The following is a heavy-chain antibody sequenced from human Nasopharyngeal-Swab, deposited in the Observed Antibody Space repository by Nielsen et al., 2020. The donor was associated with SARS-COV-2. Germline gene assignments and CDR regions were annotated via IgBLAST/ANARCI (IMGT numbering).Heavy chain of an antibody. CDR1: AVTFTSSA. J-gene: IGHJ5*02. D-gene: IGHD1-26*01. V-gene: IGHV1-58*01. Sequence: SVKVSCKASAVTFTSSAVQWVRQARGQRLEWIGWIAVGGGNTNYAQKLQERVTITRDMSASTVYMELSSLRSEDTAVYYCARGVMGGRFDPWGQGTLVTVSS. CDR2: IAVGGGNT. CDR3: ARGVMGGRFDP.